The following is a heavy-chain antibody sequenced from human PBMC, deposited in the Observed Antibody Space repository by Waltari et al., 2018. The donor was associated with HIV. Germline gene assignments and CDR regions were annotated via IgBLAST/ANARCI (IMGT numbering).Heavy chain of an antibody. CDR1: GFPFSDYY. Sequence: QVQLVESGGGLVKPGGSLRLSCAAYGFPFSDYYITWLRQAPGKGLEWISYISNSGDIIYYADSVKGRFTISRDNAKNSLYLQMNSLRAEDTAVYYCARDRWYYFDTSDYFYDYWGQGTLVTVSS. CDR2: ISNSGDII. CDR3: ARDRWYYFDTSDYFYDY. V-gene: IGHV3-11*01. D-gene: IGHD3-22*01. J-gene: IGHJ4*02.